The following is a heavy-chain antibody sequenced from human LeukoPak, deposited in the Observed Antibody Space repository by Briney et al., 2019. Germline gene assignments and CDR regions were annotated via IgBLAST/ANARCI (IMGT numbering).Heavy chain of an antibody. V-gene: IGHV3-30*04. Sequence: GGSLRLSRAASGFTFSSYAMHWVRQAPGKGLEWVAVISYDGSNKYYADSVKGRFTISRDNSKNTLYLQMNSLRAEDTAVYYCARGIVVVVAATEGGPDYWGQGTLVTVSS. D-gene: IGHD2-15*01. J-gene: IGHJ4*02. CDR1: GFTFSSYA. CDR2: ISYDGSNK. CDR3: ARGIVVVVAATEGGPDY.